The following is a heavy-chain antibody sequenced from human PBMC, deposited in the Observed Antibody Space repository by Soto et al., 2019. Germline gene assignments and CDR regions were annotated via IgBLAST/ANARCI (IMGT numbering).Heavy chain of an antibody. D-gene: IGHD2-2*01. CDR2: ISGSGGST. J-gene: IGHJ3*02. CDR3: AKGGYCSSTSCYDAFDI. V-gene: IGHV3-23*01. Sequence: PGGSLRLSCAASGFTFSSYAMSWVRQARGKGLEWVSAISGSGGSTYYADSVKGRFTISRDNSKNTLYLQMNSLRAEDTAVYYCAKGGYCSSTSCYDAFDIWGQGTMVTVSS. CDR1: GFTFSSYA.